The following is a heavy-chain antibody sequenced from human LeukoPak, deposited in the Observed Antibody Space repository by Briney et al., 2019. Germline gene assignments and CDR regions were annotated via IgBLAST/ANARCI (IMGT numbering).Heavy chain of an antibody. CDR1: GYTFNSYG. V-gene: IGHV1-18*01. J-gene: IGHJ4*02. Sequence: ASVKVSCKSSGYTFNSYGISWVRQAPGQGLEWMGWISAYNGNTNYAQKLQGRVTMTTDTSTSTAYMELRSLRSDDTAVYYCARSLYEYFDWLYLDHWGQGTLVTVSS. D-gene: IGHD3-9*01. CDR3: ARSLYEYFDWLYLDH. CDR2: ISAYNGNT.